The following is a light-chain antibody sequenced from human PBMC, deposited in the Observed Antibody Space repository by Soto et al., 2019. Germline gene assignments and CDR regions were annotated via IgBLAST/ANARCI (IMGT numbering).Light chain of an antibody. CDR3: CSYAGSPRYV. CDR1: SSDVGRYNY. J-gene: IGLJ1*01. CDR2: DVS. Sequence: QPVLTQPRSVSGSPGQSVTISCTGTSSDVGRYNYVSWYQQHPGKAPKVMIYDVSERPSGVPDRFSGSKSGNTASLTISGLQAEDEADYYCCSYAGSPRYVFGTGTNLTVL. V-gene: IGLV2-11*01.